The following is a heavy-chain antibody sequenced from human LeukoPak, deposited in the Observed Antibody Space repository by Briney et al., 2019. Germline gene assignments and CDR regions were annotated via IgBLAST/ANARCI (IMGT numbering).Heavy chain of an antibody. CDR1: GGTFSSYA. J-gene: IGHJ4*02. CDR2: IIPIFGTA. D-gene: IGHD3-22*01. Sequence: SVKVPCKASGGTFSSYAISWVRQAPGQGLEWMGGIIPIFGTANYAQKFQGRVTITADKSTSTAYMELSSLRSEDTAVYYCARERGGYYYDSSGYAFDYWGQGTLVTVSS. CDR3: ARERGGYYYDSSGYAFDY. V-gene: IGHV1-69*06.